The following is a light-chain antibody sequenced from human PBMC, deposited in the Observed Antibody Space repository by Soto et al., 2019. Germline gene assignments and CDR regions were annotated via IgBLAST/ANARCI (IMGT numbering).Light chain of an antibody. CDR3: QRFNSYPLT. Sequence: IQLTQSPSSLSASVGDRVTITCRASQGISSYLAWYQQKPGKAPKLLIYAASTLQSGVPSRFRGRGSGKDFTLTNSALHPKDFAIYNCQRFNSYPLTLGGGTRVNIK. CDR2: AAS. V-gene: IGKV1-9*01. J-gene: IGKJ4*01. CDR1: QGISSY.